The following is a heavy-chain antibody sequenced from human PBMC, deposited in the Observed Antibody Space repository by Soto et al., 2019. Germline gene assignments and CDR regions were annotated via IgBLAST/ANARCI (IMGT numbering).Heavy chain of an antibody. CDR1: GFTFTDYW. CDR2: INSDGSRT. J-gene: IGHJ4*02. Sequence: PXESLLLSCAASGFTFTDYWTHWVRQAPGKGLVWVSRINSDGSRTSYADSVTGRFTISRDNAKNTLYVQMNSLRVEDTALYYCARETSRGFYFDYWGQGPLVTVSS. CDR3: ARETSRGFYFDY. V-gene: IGHV3-74*01.